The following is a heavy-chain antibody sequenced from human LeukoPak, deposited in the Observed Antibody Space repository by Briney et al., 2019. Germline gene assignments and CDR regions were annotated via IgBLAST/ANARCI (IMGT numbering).Heavy chain of an antibody. CDR1: AFSFSDYN. Sequence: GGSLRLSCAASAFSFSDYNMNWVRQAPGKGLGWVSGIYSGGSTYYADSVKGRFTISRDNSKNRLYLQMNSLRAEDTAVYFCARKGSAGYDYWGQGTLVTVSS. CDR2: IYSGGST. V-gene: IGHV3-53*01. J-gene: IGHJ4*02. CDR3: ARKGSAGYDY. D-gene: IGHD3-10*01.